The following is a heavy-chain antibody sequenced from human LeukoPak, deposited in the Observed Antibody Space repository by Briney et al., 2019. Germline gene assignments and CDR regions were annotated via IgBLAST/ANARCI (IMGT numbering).Heavy chain of an antibody. CDR3: AREGMDTSLYY. CDR1: GFTVSSNY. CDR2: IYSGGST. D-gene: IGHD5-24*01. J-gene: IGHJ4*02. Sequence: GGSLRLSCTASGFTVSSNYMSWVRQAPGKGLEWVPVIYSGGSTYYADSVKGRFTISRDNSKNTLYLQMNGLRAEDTAVYYCAREGMDTSLYYWGQGTLVTVSS. V-gene: IGHV3-66*01.